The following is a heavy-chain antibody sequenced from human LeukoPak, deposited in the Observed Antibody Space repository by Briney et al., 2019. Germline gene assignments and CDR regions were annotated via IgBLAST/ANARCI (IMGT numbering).Heavy chain of an antibody. CDR3: ARYVVVAATSNWFDP. V-gene: IGHV1-2*02. J-gene: IGHJ5*02. CDR1: GYTFTGYY. D-gene: IGHD2-15*01. Sequence: GASVKVSCKASGYTFTGYYMHWVRQAPGQGLEWMGWINPNSGGTNYAQKFQGRVTMTRDTSISTAYMELSRLRSDDTAVYYCARYVVVAATSNWFDPWGQGTLVTVSS. CDR2: INPNSGGT.